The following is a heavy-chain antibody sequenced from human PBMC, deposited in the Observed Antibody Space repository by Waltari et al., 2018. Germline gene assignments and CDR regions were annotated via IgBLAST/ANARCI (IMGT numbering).Heavy chain of an antibody. CDR1: GFTFSSYA. V-gene: IGHV3-23*01. CDR2: ISGSGGST. D-gene: IGHD4-17*01. J-gene: IGHJ4*02. Sequence: EVQLLESGGGLVQPGGSLRLSCAASGFTFSSYAMSWVRQAPGKGLEWVSAISGSGGSTDYADSVKGRFTISRDNSKNTLYLQMNSLRDDDTAVYYCAKDGETTVVTGAFDDWGQGTLVTVSA. CDR3: AKDGETTVVTGAFDD.